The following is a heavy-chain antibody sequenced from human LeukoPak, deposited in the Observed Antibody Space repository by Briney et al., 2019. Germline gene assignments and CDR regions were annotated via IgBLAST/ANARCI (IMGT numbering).Heavy chain of an antibody. V-gene: IGHV4-4*07. D-gene: IGHD6-19*01. CDR1: GGSISSYY. J-gene: IGHJ5*02. CDR3: ARADSSGWYFSGWFDP. CDR2: IYTSGST. Sequence: SETLSLTCTVSGGSISSYYWSWIRQPAGKGLEWIGRIYTSGSTNYNPSLKSRVTMSVDTSKNQFSLNLTSLTAADTAVYYCARADSSGWYFSGWFDPWGQGTLVTVSS.